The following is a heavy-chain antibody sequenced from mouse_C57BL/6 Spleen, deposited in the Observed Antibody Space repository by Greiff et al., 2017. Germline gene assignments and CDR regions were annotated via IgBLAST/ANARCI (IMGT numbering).Heavy chain of an antibody. D-gene: IGHD2-4*01. CDR1: GFNIKDYY. CDR3: TSSTIITTGFDY. V-gene: IGHV14-1*01. J-gene: IGHJ2*01. Sequence: EVQLQQSGAELVRPGASVKLSCTASGFNIKDYYMHWVKQRPEQGLEWIGRIDPEDGDTESAPKFQGKATMTADTSSNTAYLQLSSLTSEDTAVYYCTSSTIITTGFDYWGQGTTLTVSS. CDR2: IDPEDGDT.